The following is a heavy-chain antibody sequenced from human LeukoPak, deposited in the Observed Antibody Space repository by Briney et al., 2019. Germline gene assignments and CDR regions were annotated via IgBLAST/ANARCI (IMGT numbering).Heavy chain of an antibody. Sequence: GASVKVSCKASGYTFTNNYIHWVRQAPGQGLEWMGWINTNNGNTNYAQKFQGRVTMTRDTSTSTAYLELRSLGSDDTAVYYCARKGCFDNCYLFDYWGQGTLVTVSS. V-gene: IGHV1-18*04. J-gene: IGHJ4*02. CDR2: INTNNGNT. D-gene: IGHD1-20*01. CDR3: ARKGCFDNCYLFDY. CDR1: GYTFTNNY.